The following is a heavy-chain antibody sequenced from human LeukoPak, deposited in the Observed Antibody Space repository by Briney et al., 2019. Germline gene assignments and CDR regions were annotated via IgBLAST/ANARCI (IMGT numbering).Heavy chain of an antibody. V-gene: IGHV3-23*01. CDR1: GLTFSSYA. CDR3: AKTYSSTWSDWYFDL. Sequence: GGSLRLSCAASGLTFSSYAMSWVRQAPGKGLEWVSSVGYSGGSTYYADSVKGRFSISRDNSKNTLSLQMNSLRAGDTAVYYCAKTYSSTWSDWYFDLWGRGTLVTVSS. CDR2: VGYSGGST. J-gene: IGHJ2*01. D-gene: IGHD6-13*01.